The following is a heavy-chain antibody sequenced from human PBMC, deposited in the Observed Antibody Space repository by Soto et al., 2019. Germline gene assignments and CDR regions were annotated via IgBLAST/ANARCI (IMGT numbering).Heavy chain of an antibody. CDR3: ARDDYYDSSGYYSLAEYFQH. CDR2: INAGNGNT. V-gene: IGHV1-3*01. J-gene: IGHJ1*01. Sequence: ASVKVSCKASGYTFTSYAMHWVRQAPGQRLEWMGWINAGNGNTKYSQKFQGRVTITRDTSASTAYMELSSLRSEDTAVYYCARDDYYDSSGYYSLAEYFQHWGQGTLVTVSS. CDR1: GYTFTSYA. D-gene: IGHD3-22*01.